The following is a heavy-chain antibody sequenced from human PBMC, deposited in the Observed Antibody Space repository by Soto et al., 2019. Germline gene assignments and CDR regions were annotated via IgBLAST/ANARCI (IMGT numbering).Heavy chain of an antibody. D-gene: IGHD6-19*01. J-gene: IGHJ6*02. CDR2: IVVGTGNT. CDR3: AATSGGWNRGMDV. V-gene: IGHV1-58*01. CDR1: GFTFTNSA. Sequence: GASVKVSCKASGFTFTNSAVQWVRQARGQRLECIGWIVVGTGNTNYAQELQDRVTITRDKSTGTAFMELSSLRSEDTAVYYCAATSGGWNRGMDVWGQGTTVTVSS.